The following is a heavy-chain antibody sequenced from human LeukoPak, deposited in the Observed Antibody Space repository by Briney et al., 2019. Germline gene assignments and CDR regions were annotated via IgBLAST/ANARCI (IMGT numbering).Heavy chain of an antibody. CDR3: AKWGDYDILTGYYDADY. Sequence: GGSLRLSCAASGFTFSNYAMSWVRQAPGKGLEWVSAIVGSGGSTYYADSVKGRFTISRDNPKNTLYLQMNSLRAEDTAVYYCAKWGDYDILTGYYDADYWGQGTLVTVSS. D-gene: IGHD3-9*01. V-gene: IGHV3-23*01. CDR1: GFTFSNYA. CDR2: IVGSGGST. J-gene: IGHJ4*02.